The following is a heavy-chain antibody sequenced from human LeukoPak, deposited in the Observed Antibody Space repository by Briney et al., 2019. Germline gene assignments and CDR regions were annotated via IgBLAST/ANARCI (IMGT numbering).Heavy chain of an antibody. V-gene: IGHV4-59*08. J-gene: IGHJ4*02. CDR1: GGSISSYY. CDR3: ARHGGQWLVQFDY. Sequence: SETLSLTCTVSGGSISSYYWSWIRQPPGKGLEWIGYIYYSGSTNYNPSLKSRVTILVDTSKNQFSLKLSSVTAADTAVYYCARHGGQWLVQFDYWGQGTLVTVSS. D-gene: IGHD6-19*01. CDR2: IYYSGST.